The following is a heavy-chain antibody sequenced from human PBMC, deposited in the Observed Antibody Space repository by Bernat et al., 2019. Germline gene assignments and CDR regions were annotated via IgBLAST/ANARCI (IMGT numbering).Heavy chain of an antibody. J-gene: IGHJ6*02. CDR2: ISYDGSNK. Sequence: QVQLVESGGGVVQPGRSLRLSCAASGFTFSSYGMHWVRQAPGKGLEWVAVISYDGSNKYYADSVKGRFTISRDNSKNTLYLQMNSLRAEDTAVDYCAEERVAAAGSGYYGGMDVWGQGTTVTVSS. CDR1: GFTFSSYG. D-gene: IGHD6-13*01. CDR3: AEERVAAAGSGYYGGMDV. V-gene: IGHV3-30*18.